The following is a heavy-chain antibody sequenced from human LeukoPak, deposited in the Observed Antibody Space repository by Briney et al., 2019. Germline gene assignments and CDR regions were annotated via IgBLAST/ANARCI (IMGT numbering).Heavy chain of an antibody. CDR1: GYTFTGYY. V-gene: IGHV1-2*02. Sequence: ASVKVSCKASGYTFTGYYMHWVRQAPGQGLEWMGWINPNSGGTNYAQKFQGRVTMTRDTSISTAYMELSRLRSDDTAVYYCARVSGSVWPYDFDCWGQGTLVTVSS. J-gene: IGHJ4*02. CDR3: ARVSGSVWPYDFDC. D-gene: IGHD6-19*01. CDR2: INPNSGGT.